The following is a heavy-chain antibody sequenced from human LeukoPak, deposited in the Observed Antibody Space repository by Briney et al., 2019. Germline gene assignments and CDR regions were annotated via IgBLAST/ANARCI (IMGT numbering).Heavy chain of an antibody. CDR2: ITSSSSYI. J-gene: IGHJ4*02. CDR1: GFTFDDYG. Sequence: GGSLRLSCAASGFTFDDYGMSWVRQAPGKGLEWVSSITSSSSYIYYADSVKGRFTISRDNAKNSLYLQMNSLRAEDTAVYYCARVRYDSSGYYSLSDYWGQGTLVTVSS. CDR3: ARVRYDSSGYYSLSDY. V-gene: IGHV3-21*01. D-gene: IGHD3-22*01.